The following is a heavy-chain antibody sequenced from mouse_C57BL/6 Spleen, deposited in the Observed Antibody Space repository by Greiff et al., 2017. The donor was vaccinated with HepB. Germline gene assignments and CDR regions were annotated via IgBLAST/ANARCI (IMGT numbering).Heavy chain of an antibody. CDR1: GFTFSDYY. D-gene: IGHD1-1*01. J-gene: IGHJ2*01. Sequence: EVQLQESEGGLVQPGSSMKLSCTASGFTFSDYYMAWVRQVPEKGLEWVANINYDGSSTYYLDSLKSRFIISRDNAKNILYLQMSSLKSEDTATYYCARDYYGRAFDYWGQGTTLTVSS. V-gene: IGHV5-16*01. CDR3: ARDYYGRAFDY. CDR2: INYDGSST.